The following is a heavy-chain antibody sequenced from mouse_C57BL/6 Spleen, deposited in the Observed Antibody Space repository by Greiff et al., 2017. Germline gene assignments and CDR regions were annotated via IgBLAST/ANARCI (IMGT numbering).Heavy chain of an antibody. V-gene: IGHV5-4*01. D-gene: IGHD1-1*01. J-gene: IGHJ4*01. Sequence: DVQLVESGGGLVKPGGSLKLSCAASGFTFSSYAMSWVRQTPEKRLEWVATISDGGSYTYYPDDVKGRFTITRDKAKNNLYLQMSHLKSEDTAMYYCARGRYGSSRGKAMDDWGKGTSVTVSS. CDR1: GFTFSSYA. CDR2: ISDGGSYT. CDR3: ARGRYGSSRGKAMDD.